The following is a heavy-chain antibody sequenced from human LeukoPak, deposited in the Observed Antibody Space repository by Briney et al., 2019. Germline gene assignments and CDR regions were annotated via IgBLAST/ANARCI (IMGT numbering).Heavy chain of an antibody. D-gene: IGHD1-26*01. CDR3: ARALVGATD. CDR1: GFTFSNYW. Sequence: PGGSLRLSCVASGFTFSNYWMSWVRQAPGKGLEWVANIKQDGSAKHYVDSVKGRFTISRDNAKNSLYLQMNSLRAEDTAVYYCARALVGATDWGQGTLVTVSS. CDR2: IKQDGSAK. J-gene: IGHJ4*02. V-gene: IGHV3-7*05.